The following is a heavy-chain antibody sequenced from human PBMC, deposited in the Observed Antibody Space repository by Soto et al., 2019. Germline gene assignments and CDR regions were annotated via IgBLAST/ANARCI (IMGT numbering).Heavy chain of an antibody. CDR1: GFTFSSYG. CDR3: ARGEMATITPAAFDI. V-gene: IGHV3-33*01. Sequence: LRLSCAASGFTFSSYGMHWVRQAPGKGLEWVAVIWYDGSNKYYADSVKGRFTISRDNSKNTLYLQMNSLRAEDAAVYYCARGEMATITPAAFDIWGQGTMVTVS. J-gene: IGHJ3*02. CDR2: IWYDGSNK. D-gene: IGHD5-12*01.